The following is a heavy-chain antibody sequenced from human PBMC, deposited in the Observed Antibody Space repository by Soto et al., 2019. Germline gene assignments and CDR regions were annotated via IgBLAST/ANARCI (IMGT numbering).Heavy chain of an antibody. D-gene: IGHD3-10*01. CDR2: IRSNAYGGTT. J-gene: IGHJ4*02. V-gene: IGHV3-49*03. Sequence: EVQLVESGGGLVQPGRSLRLSCTASGFTFGDYAMSWFRQAPGKGLEWVGFIRSNAYGGTTEYAASVKGRFTISRDYSQSIAYLQMNSLKTEDTAVYYCTRALDYYGSGSWRAGGLFPDYWGQGTLVTVSS. CDR3: TRALDYYGSGSWRAGGLFPDY. CDR1: GFTFGDYA.